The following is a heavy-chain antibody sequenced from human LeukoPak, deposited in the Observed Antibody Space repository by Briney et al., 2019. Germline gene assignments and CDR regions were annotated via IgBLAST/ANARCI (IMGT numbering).Heavy chain of an antibody. Sequence: GESLKISCKSSGYSFTNYWIGWVRQMPGKGLEFMGIIYPGDSDTRYSPSFQGQVTISVDESINTAYLQWSSLKASDSAMYYCARAGYSNRWDGVDYWGQGTLVTVSS. V-gene: IGHV5-51*01. CDR3: ARAGYSNRWDGVDY. CDR1: GYSFTNYW. D-gene: IGHD2/OR15-2a*01. J-gene: IGHJ4*02. CDR2: IYPGDSDT.